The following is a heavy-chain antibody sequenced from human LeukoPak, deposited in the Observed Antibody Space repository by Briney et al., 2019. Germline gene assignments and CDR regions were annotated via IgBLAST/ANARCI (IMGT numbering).Heavy chain of an antibody. J-gene: IGHJ4*02. D-gene: IGHD1-26*01. CDR3: AKDYSGGPPRDYFDY. CDR1: GFTFSSYG. CDR2: IRYDGSNE. Sequence: GGSLRLSCAASGFTFSSYGMHWVRQAPGKGLEWVAFIRYDGSNEYYADSVKGRFTISRDNSKNALYLQMNSLRAEDTVVYYCAKDYSGGPPRDYFDYWGQGTLVTVSS. V-gene: IGHV3-30*02.